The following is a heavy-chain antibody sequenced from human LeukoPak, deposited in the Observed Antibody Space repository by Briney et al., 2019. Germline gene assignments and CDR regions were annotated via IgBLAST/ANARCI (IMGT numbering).Heavy chain of an antibody. CDR1: GYTFTSYG. CDR2: ISAYNGNT. D-gene: IGHD3/OR15-3a*01. V-gene: IGHV1-18*01. J-gene: IGHJ6*03. Sequence: ASVTVSCKASGYTFTSYGISWVRQAPGQGLEWMGWISAYNGNTNYAQKLQGRVTITTDTSTSTAYMELRSLRSDDTAVYYCARVGTYDFTRYYYYYMDVWGKGTTVTISS. CDR3: ARVGTYDFTRYYYYYMDV.